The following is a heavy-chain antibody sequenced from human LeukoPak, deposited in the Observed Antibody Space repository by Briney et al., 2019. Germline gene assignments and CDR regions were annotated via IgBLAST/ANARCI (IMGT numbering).Heavy chain of an antibody. V-gene: IGHV4-39*07. CDR2: IYYSGST. J-gene: IGHJ6*03. CDR1: GGSISSSSYY. Sequence: SETLSLTCTVSGGSISSSSYYWGWIRQPPGKGLEWIGSIYYSGSTYYNPSLKSRVTISVDTSKNQFSLKLSSVTAADTAVYYCARDARSSWYYYYYYYMDVWSKGTTVTISS. CDR3: ARDARSSWYYYYYYYMDV. D-gene: IGHD6-13*01.